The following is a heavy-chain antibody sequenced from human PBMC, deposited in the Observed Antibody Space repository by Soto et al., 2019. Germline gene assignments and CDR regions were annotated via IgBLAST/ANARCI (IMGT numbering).Heavy chain of an antibody. J-gene: IGHJ5*02. Sequence: SETLSLTCAVYGGSFSGYYWNWIRQSPGKGLEWIGEINHSGGTNYNPSLKSRVTISVDTSKNQFSLKLRSVTAADTAVYYCAKRGCSSTSCPRDWFDPWGQGTLVTVSS. V-gene: IGHV4-34*01. D-gene: IGHD2-2*01. CDR1: GGSFSGYY. CDR3: AKRGCSSTSCPRDWFDP. CDR2: INHSGGT.